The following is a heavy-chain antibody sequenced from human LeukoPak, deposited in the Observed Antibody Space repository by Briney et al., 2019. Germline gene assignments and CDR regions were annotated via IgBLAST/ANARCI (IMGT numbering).Heavy chain of an antibody. CDR3: ARAVYSSSGRRYYYYGMDV. Sequence: GGSLRLSCAASGFSFSDYSMNWVRQAPGKGLEWVSSITISSSIIYYADSVKGRFTISRDNAKNSLFLQMNSLRAEDTAVYYCARAVYSSSGRRYYYYGMDVWGQGTTVTVSS. J-gene: IGHJ6*02. CDR2: ITISSSII. V-gene: IGHV3-21*01. D-gene: IGHD6-13*01. CDR1: GFSFSDYS.